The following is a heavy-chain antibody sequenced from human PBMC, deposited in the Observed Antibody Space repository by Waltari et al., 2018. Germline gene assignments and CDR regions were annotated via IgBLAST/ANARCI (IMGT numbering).Heavy chain of an antibody. CDR1: GVSISDTGYS. CDR2: FCHGGKT. J-gene: IGHJ4*02. CDR3: ARLSAALDDFYFYDY. Sequence: QLQLQLSGPGLVKPSETLSLTCTVPGVSISDTGYSWGWIRQSPGRGLESIGHFCHGGKTPYNPSLRNRLSMSEDTSKRHFSLKVSSMSAPDTAVYYCARLSAALDDFYFYDYWGLGIPVTVSS. D-gene: IGHD1-1*01. V-gene: IGHV4-39*02.